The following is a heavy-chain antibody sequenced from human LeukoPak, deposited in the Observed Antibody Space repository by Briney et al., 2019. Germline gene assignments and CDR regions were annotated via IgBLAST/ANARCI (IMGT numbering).Heavy chain of an antibody. CDR1: GFIFSNYA. J-gene: IGHJ4*02. V-gene: IGHV3-23*01. D-gene: IGHD3-9*01. CDR3: AKWGDYDVLTGYYVSDF. CDR2: ISGRSDNT. Sequence: ASLRLSCAASGFIFSNYAMYWVRQAPGKGLEWVSAISGRSDNTYYADSVKGRFTLSRDSSKNTLYLQMNSLRADDTAVYYCAKWGDYDVLTGYYVSDFWGQGTLVTVSS.